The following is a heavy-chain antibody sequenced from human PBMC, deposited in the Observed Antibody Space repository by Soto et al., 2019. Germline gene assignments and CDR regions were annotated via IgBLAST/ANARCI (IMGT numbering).Heavy chain of an antibody. J-gene: IGHJ5*02. CDR2: VEYSGIT. Sequence: PSETLSLTCAVSGASIGSTTYYWGWLRQPAGKGLEWIGSVEYSGITYYSPSLKSRLSISVELSSTHFSLRLSSVTAADTALYYCVRHRVSDMLTGEFDPWGQGIMVTVSS. D-gene: IGHD3-9*01. V-gene: IGHV4-39*01. CDR3: VRHRVSDMLTGEFDP. CDR1: GASIGSTTYY.